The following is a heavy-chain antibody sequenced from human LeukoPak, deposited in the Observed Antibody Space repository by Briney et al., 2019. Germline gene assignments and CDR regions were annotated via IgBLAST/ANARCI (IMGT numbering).Heavy chain of an antibody. CDR2: IKSKTDGGTT. D-gene: IGHD2-2*03. CDR3: ARSLDMEAFDI. V-gene: IGHV3-15*01. J-gene: IGHJ3*02. CDR1: GFTFSNAW. Sequence: KPGGSLRLSCAASGFTFSNAWMSWVRQAPGKGLEWVGRIKSKTDGGTTDYAAPVKGRFTISRDDSKNTLYLQMNSLRAEDTAVYYCARSLDMEAFDIWGQGTMVTVSS.